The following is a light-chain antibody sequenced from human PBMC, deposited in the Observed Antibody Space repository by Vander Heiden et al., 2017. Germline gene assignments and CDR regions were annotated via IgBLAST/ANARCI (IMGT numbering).Light chain of an antibody. CDR2: MSS. CDR3: ASWDESLSGVV. CDR1: RSNIATNY. V-gene: IGLV1-47*01. Sequence: HSVPTQPPLSSGTPAPRVSISCSGSRSNIATNYVYWYQQLPGTAPKLLIYMSSQRPSGVPDRFSGSKSGTSASLAISGLRSEDEADYYCASWDESLSGVVFGGGTKLTVL. J-gene: IGLJ2*01.